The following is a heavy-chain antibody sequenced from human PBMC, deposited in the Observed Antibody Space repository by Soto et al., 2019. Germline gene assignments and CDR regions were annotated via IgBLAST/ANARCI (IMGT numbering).Heavy chain of an antibody. D-gene: IGHD2-21*02. Sequence: ALVKVSCKASGYTFTGYYMHWVRQAPGQGLEWMGWINPNSGGTNYAQKFQGWVTMTRDTSISTAYMELSRLRSDDTAVYYCARAHCGGDCYSGVDYWGQGTLVTVSS. CDR3: ARAHCGGDCYSGVDY. J-gene: IGHJ4*02. V-gene: IGHV1-2*04. CDR1: GYTFTGYY. CDR2: INPNSGGT.